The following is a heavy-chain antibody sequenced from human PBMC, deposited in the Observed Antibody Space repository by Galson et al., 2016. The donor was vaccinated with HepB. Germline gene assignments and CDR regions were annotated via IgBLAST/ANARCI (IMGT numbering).Heavy chain of an antibody. V-gene: IGHV4-31*03. CDR1: GGSINRTTYY. D-gene: IGHD3-3*01. Sequence: TLSLTCTVSGGSINRTTYYWNWIRQHPVKGMEWIGYIYHTRSTYSIPSLKSRVTLSIDTSKNQLSLQLASVPAADTAVYYCASQDDFCRGGGYWGQGTLVTVSS. J-gene: IGHJ4*02. CDR2: IYHTRST. CDR3: ASQDDFCRGGGY.